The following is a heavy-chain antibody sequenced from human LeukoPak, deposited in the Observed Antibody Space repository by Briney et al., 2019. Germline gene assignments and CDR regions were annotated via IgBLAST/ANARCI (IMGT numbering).Heavy chain of an antibody. D-gene: IGHD2-2*01. Sequence: PGGSLRLSCAASGFTFDAYEINWIRQPPGKGLEWIGEINHSGSTNYNPSLKSRVTISVDTSKNQFSLKLSSVTAADTAVYYCARGERYCSSTSCYWRRAEYFQHWGQGTLVTVSS. CDR2: INHSGST. CDR1: GFTFDAYE. V-gene: IGHV4-34*01. CDR3: ARGERYCSSTSCYWRRAEYFQH. J-gene: IGHJ1*01.